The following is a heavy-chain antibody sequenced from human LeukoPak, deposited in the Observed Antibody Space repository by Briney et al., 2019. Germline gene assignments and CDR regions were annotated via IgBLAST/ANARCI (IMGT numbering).Heavy chain of an antibody. D-gene: IGHD2/OR15-2a*01. J-gene: IGHJ5*02. CDR1: GGSFSGYY. V-gene: IGHV4-34*01. CDR3: ARGGFRNRS. Sequence: PSETLSLTCAVYGGSFSGYYWSWIRQPPGKGLEWIGEINHSGSTNYNPSLKSRVTISVDTSKNQFSLKLSSVTAADTAVYYCARGGFRNRSWGQGTLVTVSS. CDR2: INHSGST.